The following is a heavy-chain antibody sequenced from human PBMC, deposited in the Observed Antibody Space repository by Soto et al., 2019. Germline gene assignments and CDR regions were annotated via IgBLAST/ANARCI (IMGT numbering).Heavy chain of an antibody. Sequence: PGGSLILSCAASGFPVSSNYMSWVRQAPGKGLDRASVINSGGSTYYADSVKGPLTIPRDNSKNSLYLQMNSLSAEDTAVYYCAREPKGYCSGGSCYSSGMDVWGQGTTVTASS. CDR2: INSGGST. D-gene: IGHD2-15*01. J-gene: IGHJ6*02. V-gene: IGHV3-53*01. CDR3: AREPKGYCSGGSCYSSGMDV. CDR1: GFPVSSNY.